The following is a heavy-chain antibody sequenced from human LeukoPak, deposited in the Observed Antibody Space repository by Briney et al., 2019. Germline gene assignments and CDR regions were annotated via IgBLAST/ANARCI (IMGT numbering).Heavy chain of an antibody. J-gene: IGHJ4*02. CDR2: IYHSGST. D-gene: IGHD3-22*01. CDR3: ASSITMIVVAPDYFDY. Sequence: SETLSLTCTVSGYSISSGYYWGWIRQPPGKGLEWIGSIYHSGSTYYNPSLKSRVTISVDTSKNQFSLKLSSVTAADTAVYYCASSITMIVVAPDYFDYWGQGTLVTVSS. V-gene: IGHV4-38-2*02. CDR1: GYSISSGYY.